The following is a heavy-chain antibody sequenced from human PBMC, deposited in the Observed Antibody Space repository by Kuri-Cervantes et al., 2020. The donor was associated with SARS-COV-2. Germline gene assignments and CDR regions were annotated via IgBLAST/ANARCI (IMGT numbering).Heavy chain of an antibody. V-gene: IGHV1-3*01. J-gene: IGHJ4*02. CDR2: INAGNGNT. CDR3: ARGAKITIFGRMRGFDY. Sequence: ASVNVSCKASGYTFTSYAMHWVRQAPGQRLEWMGWINAGNGNTKYSQKFQGRVTITRDTSASTAYMELSSLRSEDTAVYYCARGAKITIFGRMRGFDYWGQGTLVTVSS. D-gene: IGHD3-3*01. CDR1: GYTFTSYA.